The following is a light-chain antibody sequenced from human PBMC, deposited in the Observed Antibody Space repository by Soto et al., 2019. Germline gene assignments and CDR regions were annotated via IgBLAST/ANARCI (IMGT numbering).Light chain of an antibody. CDR1: SSDVGGYKF. CDR3: SSYAGSNNVV. Sequence: QSALTQPPSASGSPGQSVTISCTGTSSDVGGYKFVSWYQQHPGKAPKLMIYEVSKRPSGVPDRFSGSKSGNTASLTVSGLEDEDAADYYCSSYAGSNNVVFGGGTKLTVL. V-gene: IGLV2-8*01. J-gene: IGLJ2*01. CDR2: EVS.